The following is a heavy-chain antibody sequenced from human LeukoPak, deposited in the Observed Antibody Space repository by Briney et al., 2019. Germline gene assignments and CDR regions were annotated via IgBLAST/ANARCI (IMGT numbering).Heavy chain of an antibody. V-gene: IGHV1-69*13. Sequence: ASVKVSCKASGGTLSSYAISWVRQAPGQGLEWMGGIIPIFGTANYAQKFQGRVTITADESTSTAYMELSSLRSEDTAVYYCATAAYYYDSSGYWGGYYYYYYMDVWGKGTTVTVSS. CDR2: IIPIFGTA. CDR3: ATAAYYYDSSGYWGGYYYYYYMDV. J-gene: IGHJ6*03. D-gene: IGHD3-22*01. CDR1: GGTLSSYA.